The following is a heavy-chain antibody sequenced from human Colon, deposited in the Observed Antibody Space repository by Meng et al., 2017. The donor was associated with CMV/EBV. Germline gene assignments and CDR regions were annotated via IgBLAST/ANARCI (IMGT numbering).Heavy chain of an antibody. D-gene: IGHD7-27*01. CDR3: ARDPGLGISGGAFDI. CDR2: IYYSGST. CDR1: GGSISSYY. V-gene: IGHV4-59*01. J-gene: IGHJ3*02. Sequence: SGGSISSYYWSWIRQPPGKGLEWIGYIYYSGSTNYNPSLKSRVTISVDTSKNQFSLKLSSVTAADTAVYYCARDPGLGISGGAFDIWGQGTMVTVSS.